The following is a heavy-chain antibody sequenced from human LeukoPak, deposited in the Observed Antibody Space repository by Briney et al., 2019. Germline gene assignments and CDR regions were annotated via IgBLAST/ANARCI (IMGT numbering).Heavy chain of an antibody. Sequence: GGSLRLSCAASGFTFSSYGMHWVRQAPGKGLEWVALIWYDGSNKYYADSVKGQFIISRDNSKNTLYLQMNSLTTEDTAVYYCAKDGAIAAAGMDYWGQGTLVTVSS. J-gene: IGHJ4*02. D-gene: IGHD6-13*01. CDR1: GFTFSSYG. CDR3: AKDGAIAAAGMDY. CDR2: IWYDGSNK. V-gene: IGHV3-30*02.